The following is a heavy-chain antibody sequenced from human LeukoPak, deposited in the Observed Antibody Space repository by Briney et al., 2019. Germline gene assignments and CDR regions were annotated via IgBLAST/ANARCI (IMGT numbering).Heavy chain of an antibody. CDR2: IIASGGST. Sequence: GGSLRLSCAASGFTFSIYAMAWVRQAPGKGLEWVSAIIASGGSTYYADSVKGRFTISRDNSKNTLYLQMNSLRADDTAAYYCAKELWFGDPPPYFDYWGQGTLVTVSS. D-gene: IGHD3-10*01. CDR1: GFTFSIYA. CDR3: AKELWFGDPPPYFDY. J-gene: IGHJ4*02. V-gene: IGHV3-23*01.